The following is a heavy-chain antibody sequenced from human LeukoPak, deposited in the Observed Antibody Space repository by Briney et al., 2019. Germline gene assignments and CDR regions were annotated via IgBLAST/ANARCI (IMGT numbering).Heavy chain of an antibody. CDR2: IYTSGST. Sequence: SETLSLTCTVSGGSISSYYWSWIRQPAGKGLEWIGRIYTSGSTNYNPSLKSRVTMSVDTSKNQLSLKLSSVTAADTAVYYCARDTVAVTSYVIDAFDIWGQGTMVTVSS. J-gene: IGHJ3*02. D-gene: IGHD4-17*01. CDR1: GGSISSYY. CDR3: ARDTVAVTSYVIDAFDI. V-gene: IGHV4-4*07.